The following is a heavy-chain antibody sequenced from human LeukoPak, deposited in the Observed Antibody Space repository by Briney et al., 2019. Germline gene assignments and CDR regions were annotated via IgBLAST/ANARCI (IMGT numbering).Heavy chain of an antibody. CDR2: ISSSGSTI. Sequence: GGSLRLSCAAPGFTFSDYYMSWIRQAPGKGLEWVSYISSSGSTIYYADSVKGRFTISRDNAKNSLYLQMNSLRAEDTAVYYCAREFTIFGVVESPIDYWGQGTLVTVSS. CDR3: AREFTIFGVVESPIDY. J-gene: IGHJ4*02. CDR1: GFTFSDYY. V-gene: IGHV3-11*01. D-gene: IGHD3-3*01.